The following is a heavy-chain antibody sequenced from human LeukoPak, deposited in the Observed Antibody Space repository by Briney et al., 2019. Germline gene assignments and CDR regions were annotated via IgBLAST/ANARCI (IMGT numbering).Heavy chain of an antibody. CDR2: ISGSDDSI. Sequence: GGSLRPSCVASGFTFSSYGMSWVRQAPGKGLEWVSAISGSDDSIYYADSVRGRFTISRDVSKNTLFLQMNSLRAEDTALYYCTKAKYYHFDYWGQGTLVTVSS. CDR3: TKAKYYHFDY. D-gene: IGHD3-16*01. CDR1: GFTFSSYG. J-gene: IGHJ4*02. V-gene: IGHV3-23*01.